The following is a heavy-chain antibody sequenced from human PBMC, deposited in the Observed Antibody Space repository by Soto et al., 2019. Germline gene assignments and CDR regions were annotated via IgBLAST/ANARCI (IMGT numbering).Heavy chain of an antibody. D-gene: IGHD3-22*01. CDR3: ARDRDWGSSGYYYYYYGMDV. J-gene: IGHJ6*02. V-gene: IGHV1-18*04. CDR1: GYTFTSYG. Sequence: GASVKVSCKASGYTFTSYGISWVRQAPGQGLEWMGWISAYNGNTNYAQKLRGRVTMTTDTSTSTAYMELRSLRSDDTAVYYCARDRDWGSSGYYYYYYGMDVWGQGTTVTVSS. CDR2: ISAYNGNT.